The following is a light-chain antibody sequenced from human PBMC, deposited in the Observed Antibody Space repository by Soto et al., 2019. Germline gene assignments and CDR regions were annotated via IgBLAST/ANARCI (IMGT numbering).Light chain of an antibody. V-gene: IGKV3-20*01. CDR3: QQYCSSPKT. J-gene: IGKJ1*01. CDR1: QSVSSSY. Sequence: EIVLTQSPGTLSLSPGERATLSCRASQSVSSSYLAWYQQKPGQAPRLLIYGASSRATGIPDRVSGSGSGTDFTLTISRLEPEDFAVYYGQQYCSSPKTFGQGTKVEIK. CDR2: GAS.